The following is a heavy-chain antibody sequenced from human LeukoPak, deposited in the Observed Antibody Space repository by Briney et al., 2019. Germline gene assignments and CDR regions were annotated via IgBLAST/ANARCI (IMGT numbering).Heavy chain of an antibody. CDR2: IYHSGST. CDR1: GYSISSGYY. J-gene: IGHJ6*03. V-gene: IGHV4-38-2*02. D-gene: IGHD4-17*01. Sequence: SETLSLTCTVSGYSISSGYYWGWIRPPPGKGLEWIGSIYHSGSTYYNPSLKSRVTISVDTSKNQFSLKLSSVTAADTAVYYCARAIYGDYAYYYYYMDVWGKGTTVTVSS. CDR3: ARAIYGDYAYYYYYMDV.